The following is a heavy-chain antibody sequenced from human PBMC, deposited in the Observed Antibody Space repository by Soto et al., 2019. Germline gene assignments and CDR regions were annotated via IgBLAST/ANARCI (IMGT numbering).Heavy chain of an antibody. D-gene: IGHD2-2*01. V-gene: IGHV3-30*03. CDR2: ISYDGSNK. CDR1: GFTFNSYG. CDR3: VAVLGEGAIPAY. J-gene: IGHJ4*02. Sequence: QVQLVESGGGVVQPGRSLRLSCAASGFTFNSYGMHWVRQAPGKGLEWVALISYDGSNKYYADSVKGRVTSSRDNSKHTRYLLMYILRGPDTAVYHCVAVLGEGAIPAYWGRGTLVTLSS.